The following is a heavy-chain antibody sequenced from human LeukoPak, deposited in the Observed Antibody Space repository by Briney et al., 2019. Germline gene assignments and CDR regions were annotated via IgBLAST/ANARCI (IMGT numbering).Heavy chain of an antibody. CDR1: GFTFSSYA. J-gene: IGHJ4*02. D-gene: IGHD3-22*01. CDR2: ISGSGGST. V-gene: IGHV3-23*01. Sequence: GGSLRLSCAASGFTFSSYAMSWVRQAPGKGLEWVSAISGSGGSTYYADSVKGRFTISRDNSKNTLYMQMNSLRAEDTAVYYWAKGAMIVVVIPDFDYWGQGTLVTVSS. CDR3: AKGAMIVVVIPDFDY.